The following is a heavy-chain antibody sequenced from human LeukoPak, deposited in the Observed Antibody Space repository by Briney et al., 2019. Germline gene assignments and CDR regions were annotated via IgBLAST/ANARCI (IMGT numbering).Heavy chain of an antibody. CDR2: INPNSGGT. D-gene: IGHD1-26*01. J-gene: IGHJ4*02. CDR3: ARVGELLGFGFDY. V-gene: IGHV1-2*02. Sequence: GASVKVSCKASGYTFTSYYMHWVGQAPGQGLEWMGWINPNSGGTNYAQKFQGRVTMTRDTSISTAYMELSRLRSDDTAVYYCARVGELLGFGFDYWGQGTLVTVSS. CDR1: GYTFTSYY.